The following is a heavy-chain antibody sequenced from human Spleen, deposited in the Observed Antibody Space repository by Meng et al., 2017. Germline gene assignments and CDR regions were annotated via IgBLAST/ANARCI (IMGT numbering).Heavy chain of an antibody. CDR3: VRGTPGRSYCDY. J-gene: IGHJ4*02. CDR2: FVNYRDT. CDR1: GDTFTYYH. Sequence: QVQLVQSGAEVMKPGASVKVSCKASGDTFTYYHIHWVRQAPGQGLEWMGWFVNYRDTYPAPKFQHRVTMTTDTLTNTVFMELRSLTPDDTAVYYCVRGTPGRSYCDYWGQGTLVTVSS. V-gene: IGHV1-2*02. D-gene: IGHD3-10*01.